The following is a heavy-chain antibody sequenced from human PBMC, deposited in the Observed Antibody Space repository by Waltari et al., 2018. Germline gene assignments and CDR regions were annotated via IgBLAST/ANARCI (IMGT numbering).Heavy chain of an antibody. D-gene: IGHD4-17*01. Sequence: QVQLVQSGAEVKKPGASVKVSCKASGYTFTSYDINWVRQATGQGLEWMGWMNPNSGNKGYAQKFQGGVTMTRNTSISTAYMELSSLRSEETAVYYCARGGYLATVTNDAFDIWGQGTMVTVSS. CDR3: ARGGYLATVTNDAFDI. V-gene: IGHV1-8*01. CDR1: GYTFTSYD. CDR2: MNPNSGNK. J-gene: IGHJ3*02.